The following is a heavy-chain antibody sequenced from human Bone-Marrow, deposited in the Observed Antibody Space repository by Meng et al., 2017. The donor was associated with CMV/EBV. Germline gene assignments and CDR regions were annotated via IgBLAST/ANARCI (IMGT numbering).Heavy chain of an antibody. Sequence: SGPTLVKPTQTLTLTCTFSGFSLSTSGVGVGWIRQPPGKALEWLALIYWNDDKRYSPSLKSRLTITKDTSKNQVVLTMTNMDPVDTATYYCAQMALGYCSSTSCHTQFNYYYYYGMDVWGQGTTVTVSS. CDR3: AQMALGYCSSTSCHTQFNYYYYYGMDV. D-gene: IGHD2-2*01. CDR2: IYWNDDK. CDR1: GFSLSTSGVG. V-gene: IGHV2-5*01. J-gene: IGHJ6*02.